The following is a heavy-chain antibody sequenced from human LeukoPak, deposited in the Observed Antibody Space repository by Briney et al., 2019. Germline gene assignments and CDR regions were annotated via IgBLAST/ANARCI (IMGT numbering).Heavy chain of an antibody. CDR3: ARIAYDALDSYYYGMDV. J-gene: IGHJ6*02. Sequence: PGGSLRLSCAASGFTFSSYGMHWVRQAPGKGLEWVAVIWYDGSNKYYADSVKGRFTISRDNSKNTLYLQMNSLRAEDTAVYYCARIAYDALDSYYYGMDVWGQGTTVTVSS. D-gene: IGHD3-3*01. V-gene: IGHV3-33*01. CDR1: GFTFSSYG. CDR2: IWYDGSNK.